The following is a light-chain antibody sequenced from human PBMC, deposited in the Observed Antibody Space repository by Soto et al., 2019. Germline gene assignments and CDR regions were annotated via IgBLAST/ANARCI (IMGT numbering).Light chain of an antibody. J-gene: IGKJ3*01. CDR3: QQFQSYPRT. CDR1: QRITSS. CDR2: AAS. V-gene: IGKV1-9*01. Sequence: IQLTQSPSSLSASVGDRVTITCRASQRITSSLAWYQQKPGKAPKLLIYAASTLQTGVPSRFSGSGSETVFTLTISSLQPEDFATYYCQQFQSYPRTFGPGTKVDVK.